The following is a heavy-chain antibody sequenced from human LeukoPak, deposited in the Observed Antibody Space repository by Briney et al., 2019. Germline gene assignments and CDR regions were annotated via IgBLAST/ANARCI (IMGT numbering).Heavy chain of an antibody. CDR2: ISAYNGNT. J-gene: IGHJ4*02. V-gene: IGHV1-18*01. D-gene: IGHD3-3*01. CDR1: GYTFTSYG. CDR3: ARSILRFLEWSGVYFDY. Sequence: ASVKVSCKASGYTFTSYGISWVRQAPGQGLEWMGWISAYNGNTNYAQKLQGRVTMTTDTSTSTAYMELSRLRSDDTAVYYCARSILRFLEWSGVYFDYWGQGTLVTVSS.